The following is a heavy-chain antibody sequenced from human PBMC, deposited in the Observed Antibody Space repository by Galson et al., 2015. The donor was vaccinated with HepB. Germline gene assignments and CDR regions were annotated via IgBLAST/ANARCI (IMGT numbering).Heavy chain of an antibody. CDR1: GFTFGDYA. CDR3: TRVVRDYDFWSGYYYYYYYMDV. J-gene: IGHJ6*03. D-gene: IGHD3-3*01. V-gene: IGHV3-49*03. CDR2: IRSKAYGGTT. Sequence: SLRLSCAASGFTFGDYAMSWFRQAPGKGLEWVGFIRSKAYGGTTEYAASVKGRFTISRDDSKSIAYLQMNSLKTEDTAVYYCTRVVRDYDFWSGYYYYYYYMDVWGKGTTVTVSS.